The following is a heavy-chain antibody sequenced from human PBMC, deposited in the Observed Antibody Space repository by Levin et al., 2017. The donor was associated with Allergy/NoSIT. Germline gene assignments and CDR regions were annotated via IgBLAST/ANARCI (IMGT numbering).Heavy chain of an antibody. CDR2: INSDGSST. V-gene: IGHV3-74*01. J-gene: IGHJ6*03. D-gene: IGHD3-10*01. CDR3: ASPGGFGDPYDYYMDV. Sequence: GGSLRLSCAASGFTFSSYWMHWVRQAPGKGLVWVSRINSDGSSTSYADSVKGRFTISRDNAKNTLYLQMNSLRAEDTAVYYCASPGGFGDPYDYYMDVWGKGTTVTVSS. CDR1: GFTFSSYW.